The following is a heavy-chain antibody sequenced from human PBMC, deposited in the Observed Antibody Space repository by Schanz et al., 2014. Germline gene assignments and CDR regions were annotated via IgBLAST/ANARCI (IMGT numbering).Heavy chain of an antibody. CDR2: IKHDGSEK. V-gene: IGHV3-7*01. J-gene: IGHJ4*02. CDR3: ARDKGGYYPFDY. D-gene: IGHD3-22*01. Sequence: EVQLVESGGGLVQPGGSLRLSCAASGFTFSTYAMTWVRQAPGKGLEWVANIKHDGSEKYYVDSVKGRFTISRDNAKNSMYLEMNSLRAEDTAVFYCARDKGGYYPFDYWGQGSLVTVSS. CDR1: GFTFSTYA.